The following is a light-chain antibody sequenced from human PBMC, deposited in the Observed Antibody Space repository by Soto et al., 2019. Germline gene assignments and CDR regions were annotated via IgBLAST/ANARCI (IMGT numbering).Light chain of an antibody. V-gene: IGLV2-14*01. CDR3: RSYTSSITPYV. CDR1: ITDIGAYNY. CDR2: GVS. Sequence: QSALTQPASVSGSPGQSITISCTGTITDIGAYNYVSWYQQHPGKAPKLLIYGVSSRPSGVSNRFSGSKSGNAAYLTIPGLQADDEAEYYCRSYTSSITPYVFGTGTKVTVL. J-gene: IGLJ1*01.